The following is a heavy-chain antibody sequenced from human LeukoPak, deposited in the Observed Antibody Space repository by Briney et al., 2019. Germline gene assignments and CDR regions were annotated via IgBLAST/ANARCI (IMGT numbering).Heavy chain of an antibody. D-gene: IGHD4-17*01. CDR1: GFSFSSYA. V-gene: IGHV3-21*01. Sequence: KPGGSLRLSCAASGFSFSSYAMTWVRQAPGKGLQWVSSITTTSDYIYYSASLKGRFTISRDNAKNSLYLQMNSLRAEDTAVYYCAKVADYGDYAPLGHWGQGTLVTVSS. CDR3: AKVADYGDYAPLGH. J-gene: IGHJ4*01. CDR2: ITTTSDYI.